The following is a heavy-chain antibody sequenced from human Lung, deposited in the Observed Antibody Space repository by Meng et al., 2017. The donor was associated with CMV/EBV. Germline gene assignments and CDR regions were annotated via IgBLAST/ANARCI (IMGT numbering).Heavy chain of an antibody. CDR3: TTDCTFGSCSHTGYYSYYYGMGV. J-gene: IGHJ6*02. D-gene: IGHD2-15*01. CDR2: IKQDGSEE. V-gene: IGHV3-7*01. CDR1: GFTFSGYW. Sequence: GGSLRLXCAASGFTFSGYWMTWVRQAPGKGLEWVANIKQDGSEEYYVDSVKGRFTISRDNAKNTLYLQMNILRAEDTAVYYCTTDCTFGSCSHTGYYSYYYGMGVXDQGXAVTVSS.